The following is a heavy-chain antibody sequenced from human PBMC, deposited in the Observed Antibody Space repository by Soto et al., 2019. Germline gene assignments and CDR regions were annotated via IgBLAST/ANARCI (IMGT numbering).Heavy chain of an antibody. CDR2: ISYDGSNK. V-gene: IGHV3-30-3*01. CDR3: ATCITLVRGAPDY. CDR1: GFTFSSYA. D-gene: IGHD3-10*01. Sequence: GGSLRLSCAASGFTFSSYAMHWVRQAPGKGLEWVAVISYDGSNKYYADSVKGRFTISRDNSKNTLYLQMNILRAEDTSLYYCATCITLVRGAPDYWGQGTLVTVSS. J-gene: IGHJ4*02.